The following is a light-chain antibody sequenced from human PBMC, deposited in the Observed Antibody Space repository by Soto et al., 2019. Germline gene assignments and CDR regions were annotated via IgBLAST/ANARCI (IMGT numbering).Light chain of an antibody. J-gene: IGKJ2*01. CDR1: QNIDRY. Sequence: DIQMTQSPSSLSASVGDRVSISCRTSQNIDRYLNWYQQKPGKAPQVLISGAASLQSGVPSRFSGSGSGTEFTLSISSLQPEDFATYFCQQSYSAPYTFGQGTRLEI. V-gene: IGKV1-39*01. CDR3: QQSYSAPYT. CDR2: GAA.